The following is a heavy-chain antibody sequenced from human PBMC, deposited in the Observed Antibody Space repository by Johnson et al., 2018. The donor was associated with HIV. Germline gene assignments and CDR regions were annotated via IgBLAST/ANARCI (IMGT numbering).Heavy chain of an antibody. D-gene: IGHD3-3*01. V-gene: IGHV3-30*04. CDR2: ISYDGSNK. Sequence: QVQLVESGGGVVQPGRSMRLSCAASGFSFSIYAMHWVRQAPGKGLEWVALISYDGSNKYYADSVKGRFTISRDNSKNTVYLQMNSLRTEDTAVYYCAKDVGNYWPDAFDIWGQGTKVTVSS. J-gene: IGHJ3*02. CDR3: AKDVGNYWPDAFDI. CDR1: GFSFSIYA.